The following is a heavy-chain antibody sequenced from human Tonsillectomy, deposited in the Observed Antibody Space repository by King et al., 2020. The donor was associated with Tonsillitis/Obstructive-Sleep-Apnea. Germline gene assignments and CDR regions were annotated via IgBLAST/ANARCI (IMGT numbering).Heavy chain of an antibody. CDR3: ARAAYGDYSPLDY. D-gene: IGHD4-17*01. CDR1: GFTFSSYS. J-gene: IGHJ4*02. V-gene: IGHV3-48*02. CDR2: ISSSSSTI. Sequence: VQLVESGGGLVQPGGSLRLSCASSGFTFSSYSMNWVRQAPGKGLEWVSYISSSSSTIYYADSVKGRFTISRDNAKNSLYLQMNSLRDEDTAVYYCARAAYGDYSPLDYWGQGTLVTVSS.